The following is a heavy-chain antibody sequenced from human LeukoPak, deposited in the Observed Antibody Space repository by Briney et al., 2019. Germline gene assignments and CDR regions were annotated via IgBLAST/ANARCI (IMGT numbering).Heavy chain of an antibody. CDR2: ISFDGRRK. CDR1: GFIFSTYG. J-gene: IGHJ4*02. CDR3: AHYLYRRVGGMLDY. Sequence: PGRSLRLSCAASGFIFSTYGMHWVRQGPGKGLEWVALISFDGRRKDYADPVEGRFTISRDNSKNTLYLQMNSLRDEDTAVYYCAHYLYRRVGGMLDYWGQGTLATVSS. D-gene: IGHD3-16*01. V-gene: IGHV3-30*03.